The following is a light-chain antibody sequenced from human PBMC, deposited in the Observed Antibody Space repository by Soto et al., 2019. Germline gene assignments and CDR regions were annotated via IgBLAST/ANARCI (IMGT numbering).Light chain of an antibody. CDR2: DAS. V-gene: IGKV3-11*02. CDR3: QQRSTWLYT. CDR1: QDVSIF. Sequence: ILLAQSPATLSLSPGERATLSCKASQDVSIFLAWYQQKPGQAPRLLIHDASNRATGVPARFSGSGSGRDFTLTITSLKPEDFAVYYCQQRSTWLYTFGQGTKLEV. J-gene: IGKJ2*01.